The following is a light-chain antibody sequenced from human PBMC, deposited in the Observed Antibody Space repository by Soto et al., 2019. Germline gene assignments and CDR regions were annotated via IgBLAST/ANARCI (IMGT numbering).Light chain of an antibody. CDR3: QQYGSSPYT. J-gene: IGKJ2*01. Sequence: EIVLTQSPGTLSLSPGERATLSCGASQSVSFNYLAWYQQKVGLAPRLLIYDASRRDTGTPDRFSGSGSATDFTLTISRLEPEDFAVYVCQQYGSSPYTFGQGTNLEIK. V-gene: IGKV3D-20*01. CDR2: DAS. CDR1: QSVSFNY.